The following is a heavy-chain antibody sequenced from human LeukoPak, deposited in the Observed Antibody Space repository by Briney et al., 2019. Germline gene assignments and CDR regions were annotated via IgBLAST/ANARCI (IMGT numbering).Heavy chain of an antibody. CDR2: ISYDGSNK. CDR1: GFTFSSYG. CDR3: AKHFTGHKAFDM. D-gene: IGHD3-3*02. Sequence: PGRSLRLSCAASGFTFSSYGMHWVRQAPGKGLEWVAVISYDGSNKYYADSVKGRFTISRDNSKNTLYLQMNSLRAEDTAVYYCAKHFTGHKAFDMWGQGTMVTVS. J-gene: IGHJ3*02. V-gene: IGHV3-30*18.